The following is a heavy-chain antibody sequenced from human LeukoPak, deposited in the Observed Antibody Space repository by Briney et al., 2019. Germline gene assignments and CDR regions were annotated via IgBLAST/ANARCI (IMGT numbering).Heavy chain of an antibody. CDR3: ATRTLGYCSSTSCSNWFDP. CDR1: GFTFSSYG. D-gene: IGHD2-2*01. CDR2: ISYDGSNK. J-gene: IGHJ5*02. Sequence: PGRSLRLSCAASGFTFSSYGMHWVRQAPGKGLEWVAVISYDGSNKYYADSVKGRFTISRDNSKNTLYLQMNSLRAEDTAVYYCATRTLGYCSSTSCSNWFDPWGQGTLVTVSS. V-gene: IGHV3-33*08.